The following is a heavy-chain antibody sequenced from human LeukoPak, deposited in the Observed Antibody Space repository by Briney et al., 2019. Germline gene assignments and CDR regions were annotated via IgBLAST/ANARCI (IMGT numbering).Heavy chain of an antibody. CDR2: ISGSGGST. J-gene: IGHJ4*02. CDR1: GFTFSSYG. V-gene: IGHV3-23*01. CDR3: ARASGVLKRVLDY. Sequence: GGSLRLSCAASGFTFSSYGMSWVRQAPGKGLEWVSAISGSGGSTYYADSVKGRFTISRDNSKNTLYLQMNSLRADDTAVYYCARASGVLKRVLDYWGQGTLVTVSS. D-gene: IGHD7-27*01.